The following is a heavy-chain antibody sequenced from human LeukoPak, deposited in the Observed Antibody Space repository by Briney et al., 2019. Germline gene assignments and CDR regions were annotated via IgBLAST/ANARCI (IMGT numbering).Heavy chain of an antibody. CDR2: ITENGDNT. V-gene: IGHV3-23*01. D-gene: IGHD5-18*01. CDR3: ARDGDTAMSIASGGMDV. J-gene: IGHJ6*02. CDR1: GFTFSSYA. Sequence: PGGSLRLSCAASGFTFSSYAMSWVRQAPGKGLEWVSGITENGDNTYYADSVKGRFTISRDNSKNTLYLQMNSLRPEDTAVYYCARDGDTAMSIASGGMDVWGQGTTVTVSS.